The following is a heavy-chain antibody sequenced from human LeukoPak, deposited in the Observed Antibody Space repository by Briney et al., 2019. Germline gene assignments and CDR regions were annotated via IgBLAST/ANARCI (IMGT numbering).Heavy chain of an antibody. CDR2: ISAYNGNT. D-gene: IGHD3-10*01. Sequence: ASVKVSCKASGYTFTSYGISWVRQAPGQGLEWMGWISAYNGNTNDAQKLQGRVTMTTDTSTSTAYMELRSLRSDDTAVYYCAILSDPLNWFDPWGQGTLVTVSS. CDR1: GYTFTSYG. J-gene: IGHJ5*02. V-gene: IGHV1-18*01. CDR3: AILSDPLNWFDP.